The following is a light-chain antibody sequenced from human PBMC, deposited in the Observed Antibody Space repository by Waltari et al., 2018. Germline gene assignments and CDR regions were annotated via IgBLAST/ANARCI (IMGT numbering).Light chain of an antibody. J-gene: IGKJ4*01. Sequence: IQLTQSPASLSASVGDTVTITCRASQDVSSYLGWYQQKPGEAPTLLNYAAYMLKTGVPGRFRGSGSGTDFALTITSLQPEDYGTYYCQQVNSFQVTFGGGTKVEIK. CDR1: QDVSSY. CDR3: QQVNSFQVT. CDR2: AAY. V-gene: IGKV1-9*01.